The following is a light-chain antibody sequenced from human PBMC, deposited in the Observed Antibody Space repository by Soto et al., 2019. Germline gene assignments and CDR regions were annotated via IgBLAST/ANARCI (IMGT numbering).Light chain of an antibody. J-gene: IGLJ2*01. CDR3: QSYESSKVV. V-gene: IGLV6-57*03. CDR1: SGSIASNY. CDR2: EDN. Sequence: NFMLTQPHSVSESPGKTVTISCTRSSGSIASNYVQWYQQRPGSAPTTVIYEDNQRPSGVPDRFSGSIDSSSNSASLTISGLKTEDEADYYCQSYESSKVVFGGGTKLTVL.